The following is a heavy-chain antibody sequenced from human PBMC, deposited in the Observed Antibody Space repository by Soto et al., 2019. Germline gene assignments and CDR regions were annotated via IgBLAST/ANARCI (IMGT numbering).Heavy chain of an antibody. V-gene: IGHV1-69*04. Sequence: ASVKVSCKASGGTFSSYTISWVRQAPGQGLEWMGRIIPILGIANYAQKFQGRVTITADKSTSTAYMELSSLRSEDTAVYYCAREQDFWSGYYSLARNYYYYYMDVWGKGTTVTVSS. J-gene: IGHJ6*03. CDR1: GGTFSSYT. CDR3: AREQDFWSGYYSLARNYYYYYMDV. D-gene: IGHD3-3*01. CDR2: IIPILGIA.